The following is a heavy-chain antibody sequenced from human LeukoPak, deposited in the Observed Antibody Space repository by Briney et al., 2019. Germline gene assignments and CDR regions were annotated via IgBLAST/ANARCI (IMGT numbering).Heavy chain of an antibody. CDR1: GFTVSSSF. J-gene: IGHJ4*02. CDR3: TTDKYSSGWYGGFDN. CDR2: IKSKTDGGAT. V-gene: IGHV3-15*01. D-gene: IGHD6-19*01. Sequence: GGSLRLSCAASGFTVSSSFMSWVRQVPGRGLEWVGRIKSKTDGGATDYAAPVKGRFTISRDDSKNTLYLQMNSLKSEDTAVYYCTTDKYSSGWYGGFDNWGQGTLVTVSS.